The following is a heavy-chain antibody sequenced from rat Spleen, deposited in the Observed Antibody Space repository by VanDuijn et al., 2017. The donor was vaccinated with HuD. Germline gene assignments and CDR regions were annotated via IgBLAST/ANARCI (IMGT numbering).Heavy chain of an antibody. V-gene: IGHV3-3*01. CDR2: INSAGTT. Sequence: EVQLQESGPGLVKPSQSLSLTCSVTGHSITSSYRWNWIRKFPGNELEWMGYINSAGTTNYNPSLKIRISITRDTSKKQFFLQVSSVTTEYTATYYCARSDGTHYYLPFIYWGQGTLVTVSS. CDR1: GHSITSSYR. J-gene: IGHJ3*01. CDR3: ARSDGTHYYLPFIY. D-gene: IGHD1-12*02.